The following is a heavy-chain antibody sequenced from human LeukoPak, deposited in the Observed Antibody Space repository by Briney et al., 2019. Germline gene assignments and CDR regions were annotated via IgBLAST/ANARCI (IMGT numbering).Heavy chain of an antibody. CDR1: GFTFSSYA. D-gene: IGHD3-16*01. V-gene: IGHV3-23*01. J-gene: IGHJ4*02. Sequence: GGSLRLSCAASGFTFSSYAMSWVRQAPGKGLEWVSAISGSGGTTYYADSVKGRFSISRDNAKNTLFLQVNSLRAEDTAVYYCAQGGGPGALDYWGQGTLVTVSS. CDR2: ISGSGGTT. CDR3: AQGGGPGALDY.